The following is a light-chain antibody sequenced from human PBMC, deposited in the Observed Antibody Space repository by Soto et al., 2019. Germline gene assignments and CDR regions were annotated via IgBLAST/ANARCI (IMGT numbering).Light chain of an antibody. CDR1: QSVSSN. CDR3: QQYNNWPRT. V-gene: IGKV3-15*01. J-gene: IGKJ1*01. CDR2: VVS. Sequence: EIVMTQSPATLSVSPGERATLSCRASQSVSSNLAWYQQKPGQAPRLLISVVSTRATGVPARFSGSGSGTEFTLTISSLQSEDFAVYYCQQYNNWPRTFGQGTKVEIK.